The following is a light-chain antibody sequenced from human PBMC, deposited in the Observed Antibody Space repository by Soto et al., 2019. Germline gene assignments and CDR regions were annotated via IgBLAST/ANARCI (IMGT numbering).Light chain of an antibody. CDR3: SSYTSSSTVV. CDR2: EVS. V-gene: IGLV2-14*01. CDR1: SSDVGGYKY. J-gene: IGLJ2*01. Sequence: QSALTQPASVSGSPGQSITISCTGTSSDVGGYKYVSWYQQHPGKAPKVMIYEVSNRPSGVSNRFSGSKSGNTASLTISGLQAEDEADYYCSSYTSSSTVVFGGGTKLT.